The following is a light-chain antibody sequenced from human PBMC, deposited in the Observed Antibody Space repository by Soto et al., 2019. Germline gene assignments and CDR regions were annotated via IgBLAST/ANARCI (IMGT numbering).Light chain of an antibody. Sequence: DIQMTQSPSSLSASVGDRVTITCRPSQSIASYLNWYQQMPGKAPKLLIYSASTLQSGVPSRFSGAESGTHFSLTISSLQPEDFASYYCQQSYKTPWTFGQGTKVEIK. CDR1: QSIASY. J-gene: IGKJ1*01. CDR3: QQSYKTPWT. CDR2: SAS. V-gene: IGKV1-39*01.